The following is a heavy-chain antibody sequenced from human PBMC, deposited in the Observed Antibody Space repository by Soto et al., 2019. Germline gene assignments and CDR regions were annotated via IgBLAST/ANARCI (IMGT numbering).Heavy chain of an antibody. Sequence: EVQLLESGGALVHPGGSLRLSCAASGFTFSTCAMNWVRQAPGKGLEWVSTISGSGGSAYYADSVKGRFTISRDNSKNTVYLQINSLRAEDTAVYFCAKDGSSGWYYFDYWGQGTLVIVSS. V-gene: IGHV3-23*01. CDR1: GFTFSTCA. D-gene: IGHD6-19*01. CDR3: AKDGSSGWYYFDY. J-gene: IGHJ4*02. CDR2: ISGSGGSA.